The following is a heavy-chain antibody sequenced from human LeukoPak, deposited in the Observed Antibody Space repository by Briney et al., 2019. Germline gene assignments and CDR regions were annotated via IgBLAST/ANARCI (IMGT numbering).Heavy chain of an antibody. J-gene: IGHJ4*02. CDR1: GYTFTSYR. V-gene: IGHV1-18*01. Sequence: ASVKVSCKASGYTFTSYRISWVRQAPGQGREWMGWIISYNWNTNYAQKLQGRVTMTTDTSTSTAYMEMRSLRSDDTAVYYCARDLKMGYSSGRYSWGTGSSNDYWGQGTLVTVSS. D-gene: IGHD6-19*01. CDR2: IISYNWNT. CDR3: ARDLKMGYSSGRYSWGTGSSNDY.